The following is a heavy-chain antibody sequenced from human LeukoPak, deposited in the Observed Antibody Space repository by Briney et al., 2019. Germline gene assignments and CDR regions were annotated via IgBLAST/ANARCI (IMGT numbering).Heavy chain of an antibody. Sequence: GGSLRLSCAASGFTFSSYAMSWVRQAPGKGLEWVSAISGSGGSTYYADSVKGRFTISRDNAKNSLSLQMNSLRAEDTAVYYCAKARIAARFYYFDYWGQGTLVTVSS. CDR1: GFTFSSYA. V-gene: IGHV3-23*01. CDR2: ISGSGGST. D-gene: IGHD6-6*01. CDR3: AKARIAARFYYFDY. J-gene: IGHJ4*02.